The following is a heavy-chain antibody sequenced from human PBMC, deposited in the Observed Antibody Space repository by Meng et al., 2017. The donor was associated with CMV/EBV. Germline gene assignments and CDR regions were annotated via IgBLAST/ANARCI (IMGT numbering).Heavy chain of an antibody. CDR2: IYQSGST. CDR1: GYSISSGYY. V-gene: IGHV4-38-2*02. D-gene: IGHD3-3*01. Sequence: SETLSLTCTVSGYSISSGYYWGWIRQPPGKGLEWIGRIYQSGSTYYNPSLKSRVTISVDTSKNQFSLKLSSVTAADTAVYYCARGVQYYDFWSGFPGGPYAFDIWGQGTMVTVSS. CDR3: ARGVQYYDFWSGFPGGPYAFDI. J-gene: IGHJ3*02.